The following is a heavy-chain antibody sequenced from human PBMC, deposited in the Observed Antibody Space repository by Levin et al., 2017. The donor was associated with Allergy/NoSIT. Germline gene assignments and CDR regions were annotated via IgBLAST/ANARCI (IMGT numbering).Heavy chain of an antibody. Sequence: GGSLRLSCAASGFTFSRQWMHWVRQAPGKGLVWVSRINTDGSSTVYADSVKGRFTISRDNAKNTFYLQMSSLRAEDTAVYYCASGLVSAYEMWGRGTMVTVSS. CDR3: ASGLVSAYEM. CDR2: INTDGSST. D-gene: IGHD3/OR15-3a*01. V-gene: IGHV3-74*03. J-gene: IGHJ3*02. CDR1: GFTFSRQW.